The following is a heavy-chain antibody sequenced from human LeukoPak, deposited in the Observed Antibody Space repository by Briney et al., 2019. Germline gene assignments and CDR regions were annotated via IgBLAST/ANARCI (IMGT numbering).Heavy chain of an antibody. Sequence: GGSLRLSCAASGFTLSNYGMHWVRQAPDKGLEWVAGIWYDGGYKYYADSVKGRFTISRDNSKNTLFLQMDSLRAEDTAVYYCARNYYDSSGYQEATFNYWGQGTLVTVSS. D-gene: IGHD3-22*01. CDR2: IWYDGGYK. CDR1: GFTLSNYG. CDR3: ARNYYDSSGYQEATFNY. J-gene: IGHJ4*02. V-gene: IGHV3-33*01.